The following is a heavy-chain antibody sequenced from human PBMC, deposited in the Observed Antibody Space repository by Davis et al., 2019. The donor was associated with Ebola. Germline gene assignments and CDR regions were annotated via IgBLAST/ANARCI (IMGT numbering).Heavy chain of an antibody. V-gene: IGHV4-30-4*01. CDR1: GGSISSGDYY. J-gene: IGHJ4*02. CDR2: IYYSGST. CDR3: ARVDYSGSGSYFDY. D-gene: IGHD3-10*01. Sequence: SETLSLTCTVSGGSISSGDYYWSWIRQPPGKGLECIGYIYYSGSTYYNPSLKTRVTISVDTSKNQFPLKLSSVTAADTAVYYCARVDYSGSGSYFDYWGQGTLVTVSS.